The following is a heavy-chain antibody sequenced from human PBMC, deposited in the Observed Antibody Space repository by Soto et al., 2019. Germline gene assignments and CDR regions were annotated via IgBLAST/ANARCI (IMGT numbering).Heavy chain of an antibody. J-gene: IGHJ3*02. D-gene: IGHD2-8*01. V-gene: IGHV1-8*01. CDR3: SQRRYCTNGVCYTGGMGDAFDI. CDR1: GYTFTSYD. CDR2: MNPNSGNT. Sequence: AASVKVSCKASGYTFTSYDINWVRQATGQGLEWMGWMNPNSGNTGYAQKFQGRVTMTRNTSISTAYMELSSLRSEDTAVYYCSQRRYCTNGVCYTGGMGDAFDIWGQGTMVTVSS.